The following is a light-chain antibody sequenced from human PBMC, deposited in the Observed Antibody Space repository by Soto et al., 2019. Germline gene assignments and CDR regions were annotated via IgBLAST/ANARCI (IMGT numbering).Light chain of an antibody. Sequence: EIVMTQSPATLSVSPGERATLSCRASQSVSSNLAGYQQKPGQAPRLLIYGASTRATGIPARFSGSGSGTECTLTISSLQSEDFAVYYCQQYNNWPRTFGQGTKVEIK. V-gene: IGKV3D-15*01. CDR1: QSVSSN. CDR2: GAS. J-gene: IGKJ1*01. CDR3: QQYNNWPRT.